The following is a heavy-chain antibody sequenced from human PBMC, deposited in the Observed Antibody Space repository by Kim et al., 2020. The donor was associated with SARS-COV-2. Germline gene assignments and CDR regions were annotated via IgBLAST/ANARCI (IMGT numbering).Heavy chain of an antibody. Sequence: SGPTLVNPTQTLTLTCTFSGFSLSSSGVGVGWIRQPPGKALEWLALIYWDDDKRYSSSLKSRLSITKDTSEKQVVLTMTNMDPVDTATYFCARTLIVRGEGDNWFDPWGQGILVTVSS. CDR2: IYWDDDK. CDR1: GFSLSSSGVG. D-gene: IGHD1-26*01. J-gene: IGHJ5*02. CDR3: ARTLIVRGEGDNWFDP. V-gene: IGHV2-5*02.